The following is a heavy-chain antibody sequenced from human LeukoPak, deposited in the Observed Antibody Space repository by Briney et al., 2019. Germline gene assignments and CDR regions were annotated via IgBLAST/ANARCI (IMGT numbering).Heavy chain of an antibody. Sequence: ASVKVSCKASGYTFTCYYMHWVRQAPGQGLEWMGWINPNSGGINYAQKFQGRVTMTRDTSISTAYMELSRLRSDDTAVYYCARSLHSRDCSGGSCYPEIGYWGQGTLVTVSS. V-gene: IGHV1-2*02. J-gene: IGHJ4*02. CDR3: ARSLHSRDCSGGSCYPEIGY. CDR1: GYTFTCYY. CDR2: INPNSGGI. D-gene: IGHD2-15*01.